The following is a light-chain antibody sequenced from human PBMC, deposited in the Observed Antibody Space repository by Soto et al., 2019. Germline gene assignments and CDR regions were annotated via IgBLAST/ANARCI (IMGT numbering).Light chain of an antibody. J-gene: IGKJ2*01. CDR1: QTISSW. CDR2: KAS. V-gene: IGKV1-5*03. Sequence: DIQMTQSPSPLSASVGDTVTITCRASQTISSWLAWYQQKPGKAPNLLIYKASDLQNGIPSRFSGSGSGTEFTLTISSLQPDNFATYYCQQYNVYPYTFGQGTKLEIK. CDR3: QQYNVYPYT.